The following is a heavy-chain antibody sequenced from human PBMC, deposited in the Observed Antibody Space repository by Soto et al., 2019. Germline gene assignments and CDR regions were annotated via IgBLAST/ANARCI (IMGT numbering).Heavy chain of an antibody. V-gene: IGHV3-21*01. D-gene: IGHD6-19*01. CDR2: FSSSSGHI. CDR1: GFTFNNYN. Sequence: VQLVESGGGLVKPGGSLRLSCAASGFTFNNYNMNWVRQAPGKGLEWVSSFSSSSGHIYYADSVKGRFTISRDNAKNSLFLQMNSLRAEDTAVYYCARDPRYSSGWYWYFDLWGRGTLVTVSS. J-gene: IGHJ2*01. CDR3: ARDPRYSSGWYWYFDL.